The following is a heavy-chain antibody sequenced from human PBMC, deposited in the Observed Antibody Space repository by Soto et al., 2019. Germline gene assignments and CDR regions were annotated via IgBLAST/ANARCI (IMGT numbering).Heavy chain of an antibody. D-gene: IGHD2-2*01. CDR1: GGTFSSYT. V-gene: IGHV1-69*02. CDR3: ASGYQLLLDYYGMDV. Sequence: QVQLVQSGAEVKKPGSSVKVSCKASGGTFSSYTISWVRQAPGQGLEWMGRIIPILGIANYAQKFQGRVTITADKSTSTAYMGLSSLRSEDTAVYYCASGYQLLLDYYGMDVWGQGTTVTVSS. J-gene: IGHJ6*02. CDR2: IIPILGIA.